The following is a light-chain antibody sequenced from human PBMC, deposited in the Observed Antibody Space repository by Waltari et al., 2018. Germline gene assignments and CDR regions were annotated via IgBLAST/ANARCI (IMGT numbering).Light chain of an antibody. Sequence: DIVMTQSPDSLAVSLGERATIKCKSGQSLLYRANNKNYLAWYKQKPGQPPKRLIYWASTRDSGVPDRFSGSGSGTDFTLTISSLQAADVAVYYCQQYFDTPSFGPGTKVEIK. J-gene: IGKJ3*01. V-gene: IGKV4-1*01. CDR2: WAS. CDR3: QQYFDTPS. CDR1: QSLLYRANNKNY.